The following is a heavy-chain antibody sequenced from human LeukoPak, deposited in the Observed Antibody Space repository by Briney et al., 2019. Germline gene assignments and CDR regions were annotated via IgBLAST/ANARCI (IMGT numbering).Heavy chain of an antibody. V-gene: IGHV3-23*01. Sequence: GGSLRLSCAASGFTFSSYAMSWVRQAPGKGLEWVSGISGSGGSTYYVDSVKGRFTISRDNAKNSLYLQMNSLGDEDTAVYYCARLRFLEWLLPNDAFDIWGQGTMVTVSS. J-gene: IGHJ3*02. CDR1: GFTFSSYA. CDR3: ARLRFLEWLLPNDAFDI. D-gene: IGHD3-3*01. CDR2: ISGSGGST.